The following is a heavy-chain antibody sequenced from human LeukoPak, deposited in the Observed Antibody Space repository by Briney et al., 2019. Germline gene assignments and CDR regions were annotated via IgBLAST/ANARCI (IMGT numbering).Heavy chain of an antibody. CDR2: IYYSGST. Sequence: SETLSLTCTVSGGSINSYYWSWIRQPPEKGLEWIGYIYYSGSTSHNPSLKGRVTISLDTSKSQFSLRLSSVTAADTAVYYCARDLHLGWYGFDYWGQGTLVAVSS. CDR1: GGSINSYY. D-gene: IGHD6-19*01. CDR3: ARDLHLGWYGFDY. V-gene: IGHV4-59*01. J-gene: IGHJ4*02.